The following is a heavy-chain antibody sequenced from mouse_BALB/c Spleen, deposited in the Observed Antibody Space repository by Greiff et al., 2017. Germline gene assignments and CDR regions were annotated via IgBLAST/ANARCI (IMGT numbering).Heavy chain of an antibody. J-gene: IGHJ1*01. Sequence: EVHLVESGGGLVKPGGSLKLSCAASGFTFSDYYMYWVRQTPEKRLEWVATISDGGSYTYYPDSVKGRFTISRDNAKNNLYLQMSSLKSEDTAMYYCAREPGYYGSRAWYFDVWGAGTTVTVSS. D-gene: IGHD1-1*01. V-gene: IGHV5-4*02. CDR2: ISDGGSYT. CDR3: AREPGYYGSRAWYFDV. CDR1: GFTFSDYY.